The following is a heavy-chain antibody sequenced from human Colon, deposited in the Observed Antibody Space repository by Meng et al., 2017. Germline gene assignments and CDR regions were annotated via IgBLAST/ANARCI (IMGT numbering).Heavy chain of an antibody. Sequence: SVKVSCKASGVSFNTLAISWVRQALGQGLEWMGGIIPLLTTPTYAQKFQGRLTITADRNTTTAFMEVTSLRSEDTAIYYCAASGGVGAARQVDYWGQGSRVTVSS. V-gene: IGHV1-69*06. D-gene: IGHD2-15*01. CDR2: IIPLLTTP. CDR3: AASGGVGAARQVDY. J-gene: IGHJ4*02. CDR1: GVSFNTLA.